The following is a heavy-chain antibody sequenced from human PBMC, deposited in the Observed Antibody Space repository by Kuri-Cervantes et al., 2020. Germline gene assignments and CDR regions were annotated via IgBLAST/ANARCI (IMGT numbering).Heavy chain of an antibody. Sequence: SETLSLTCAVSGGSISSSNWWSWVRQPPGKGLEWIGEIYHSGSTNYNPSLKSRVTISVDKSKNQFSLKLSSVTAADTAVYYCASLNLWSGSPEGVDYWGQGTLVTVSS. V-gene: IGHV4-4*02. J-gene: IGHJ4*02. D-gene: IGHD3-3*01. CDR1: GGSISSSNW. CDR2: IYHSGST. CDR3: ASLNLWSGSPEGVDY.